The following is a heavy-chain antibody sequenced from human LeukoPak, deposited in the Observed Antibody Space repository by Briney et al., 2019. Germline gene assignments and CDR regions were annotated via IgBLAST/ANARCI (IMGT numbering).Heavy chain of an antibody. CDR2: TDWDDDK. CDR1: GFSLSTSGMC. D-gene: IGHD1-1*01. V-gene: IGHV2-70*11. CDR3: ARIGRDYPDY. J-gene: IGHJ4*02. Sequence: SGPTLVNPTRTLTLTCTFSGFSLSTSGMCVSWIRQPPGKALEWLARTDWDDDKYYSTSLKTRLTISKDTSKNQVVPTMTNMDPVDTATYYCARIGRDYPDYWGQGTLVTVSS.